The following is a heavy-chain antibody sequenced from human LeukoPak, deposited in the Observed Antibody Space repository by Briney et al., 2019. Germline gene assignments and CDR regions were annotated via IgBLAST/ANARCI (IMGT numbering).Heavy chain of an antibody. CDR3: ARGNYGEFYYYYMDV. D-gene: IGHD4-17*01. J-gene: IGHJ6*03. Sequence: PSETLSLTCTVSGDSISSGDYYWSWIRQPAGKGLEWIGRISSSGSTNYNPSLKSRVTISVDTSKNQFSLKLSSVTAADTAVYYRARGNYGEFYYYYMDVWGKGTTVTVSS. CDR1: GDSISSGDYY. CDR2: ISSSGST. V-gene: IGHV4-61*02.